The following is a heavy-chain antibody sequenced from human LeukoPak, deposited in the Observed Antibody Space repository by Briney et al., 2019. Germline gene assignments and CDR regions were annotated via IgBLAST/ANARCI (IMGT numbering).Heavy chain of an antibody. CDR1: GFTFSSYG. D-gene: IGHD3-3*01. J-gene: IGHJ4*02. CDR2: ISYDGGNK. V-gene: IGHV3-30*18. CDR3: AKALRFLEWLSPFDY. Sequence: GGSLRLSCAASGFTFSSYGMHWVRQAPGKGLEWVVVISYDGGNKYYADSVKGRFTISRDNSKNTLYLQMNSLRAEDTAVYYCAKALRFLEWLSPFDYWGQGTLVTVSS.